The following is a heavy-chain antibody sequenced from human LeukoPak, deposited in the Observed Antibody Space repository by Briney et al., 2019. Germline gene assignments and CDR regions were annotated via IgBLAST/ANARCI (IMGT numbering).Heavy chain of an antibody. CDR2: IYFSGSS. J-gene: IGHJ6*03. Sequence: SETLSLTCTASGGSISTYYWTWIRQPPGKRLEWIGYIYFSGSSNSNPSLSSRVTISIDTSKNQFSLKLSSVTAADTAVYYCARETVVVTANSYYYYMDVWGKGTTVTVSS. D-gene: IGHD2-21*02. V-gene: IGHV4-59*01. CDR1: GGSISTYY. CDR3: ARETVVVTANSYYYYMDV.